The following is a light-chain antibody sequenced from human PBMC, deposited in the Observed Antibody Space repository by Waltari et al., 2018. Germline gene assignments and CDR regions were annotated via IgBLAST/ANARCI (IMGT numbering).Light chain of an antibody. J-gene: IGLJ2*01. Sequence: QSVLTQPPSVSGAPGQRVPISCTGSSSNIGAGYDVHSYQQRPGTAPKLLIYGNSDRPSGVPDRFAGSKSGTSASLAITGLQAEDEADYYCQSYDSSLSVVFGGGTKLTVL. CDR1: SSNIGAGYD. V-gene: IGLV1-40*01. CDR2: GNS. CDR3: QSYDSSLSVV.